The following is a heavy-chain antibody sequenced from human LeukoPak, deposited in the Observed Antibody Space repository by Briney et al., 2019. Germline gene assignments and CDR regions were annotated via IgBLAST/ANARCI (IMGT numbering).Heavy chain of an antibody. CDR3: ARVRYSGYESGGAFDI. V-gene: IGHV1-2*02. Sequence: ASVKVSCKASGYTFTGYYMHWVRQAPGQGLEWMGWINPNSGGTNYAQKFQGRVTMTRDTSISTAYMELSRLRSDDTAVSYCARVRYSGYESGGAFDIWGQGTMVTVSS. CDR2: INPNSGGT. J-gene: IGHJ3*02. D-gene: IGHD5-12*01. CDR1: GYTFTGYY.